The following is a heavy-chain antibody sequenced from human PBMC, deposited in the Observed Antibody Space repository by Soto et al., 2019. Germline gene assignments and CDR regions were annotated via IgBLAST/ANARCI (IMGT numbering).Heavy chain of an antibody. CDR3: ARHYLDAFDI. D-gene: IGHD1-26*01. V-gene: IGHV1-69*02. CDR1: GGTFSSYT. Sequence: QVQLVQSGAEVKKPGSSVKVSCKASGGTFSSYTISWVRQAPGQGLEWMGRIIPILGIANYAQKFQGRVTITADKSTSTVDMELSTLRSEDTAVYYCARHYLDAFDIWGQGTMVTVSS. CDR2: IIPILGIA. J-gene: IGHJ3*02.